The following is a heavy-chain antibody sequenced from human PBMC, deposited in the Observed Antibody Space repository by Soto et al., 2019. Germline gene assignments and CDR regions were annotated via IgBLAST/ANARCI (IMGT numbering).Heavy chain of an antibody. J-gene: IGHJ6*03. CDR2: IYYSGST. D-gene: IGHD6-13*01. V-gene: IGHV4-31*03. CDR3: ARAARSSSAWYYYMDV. Sequence: ASETLSLTCTVSGGSISSGGYYWSWIRQHPGKGLEWIGYIYYSGSTYYNPSLKSRVTISVDTSKNQFSLKLSSVTAADTAVYYCARAARSSSAWYYYMDVWGKGTTVTVSS. CDR1: GGSISSGGYY.